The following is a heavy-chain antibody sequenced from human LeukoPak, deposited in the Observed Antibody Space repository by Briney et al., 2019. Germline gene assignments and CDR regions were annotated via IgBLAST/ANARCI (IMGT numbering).Heavy chain of an antibody. J-gene: IGHJ4*02. Sequence: SETLSLSCAVSGDSISDYYWIWIRQPPGKGLEWIAYIYYHGTTSYNPSLKSRVTISLDTSKNQFSLILTSVTATDTAVYYCARAMTSRSRIFDSWGQGSLVTVSS. CDR2: IYYHGTT. V-gene: IGHV4-59*01. CDR1: GDSISDYY. D-gene: IGHD3-16*02. CDR3: ARAMTSRSRIFDS.